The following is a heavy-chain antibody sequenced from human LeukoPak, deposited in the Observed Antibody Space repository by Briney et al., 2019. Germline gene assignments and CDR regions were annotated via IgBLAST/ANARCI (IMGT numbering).Heavy chain of an antibody. D-gene: IGHD5-18*01. Sequence: SETLSLTCTVSGGSISSSSYYWGWIRQPPGKGLEWIGSIYYSGSTYYNPSLKSRVTISVDTSKNQFSLKLSSVTAADTAVYYCARGIMGGTWIQLWLDAFDIWGQGTMVTVSS. J-gene: IGHJ3*02. CDR3: ARGIMGGTWIQLWLDAFDI. CDR1: GGSISSSSYY. V-gene: IGHV4-39*07. CDR2: IYYSGST.